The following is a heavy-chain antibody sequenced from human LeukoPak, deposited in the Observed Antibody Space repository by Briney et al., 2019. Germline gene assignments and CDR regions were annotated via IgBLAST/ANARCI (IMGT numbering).Heavy chain of an antibody. V-gene: IGHV4-34*01. CDR2: INHSGST. J-gene: IGHJ6*03. CDR3: ARAKILLSNYYHYMDV. D-gene: IGHD2/OR15-2a*01. CDR1: GGSFSGYY. Sequence: IPSETLSLTCAVYGGSFSGYYWSWIRQPPGKGLEWIGEINHSGSTNYNPSLKSRVTISVDTSKNQFSLKLSSVTAADTAVYYCARAKILLSNYYHYMDVWGKGTTVTVSS.